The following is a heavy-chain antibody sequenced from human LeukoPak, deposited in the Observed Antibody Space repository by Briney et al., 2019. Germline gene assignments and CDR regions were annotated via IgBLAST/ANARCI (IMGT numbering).Heavy chain of an antibody. CDR2: IIPIFGTA. D-gene: IGHD2-2*01. CDR3: ASFMTPNRQLLHDY. Sequence: SVKVSCKASGGTFSSYAISWVRQAPGQGLEWMGGIIPIFGTANYAQKFQGRVTITADESTSTAYIELGSLRSEDTAVYYCASFMTPNRQLLHDYWGQGTLVTVSS. V-gene: IGHV1-69*01. CDR1: GGTFSSYA. J-gene: IGHJ4*02.